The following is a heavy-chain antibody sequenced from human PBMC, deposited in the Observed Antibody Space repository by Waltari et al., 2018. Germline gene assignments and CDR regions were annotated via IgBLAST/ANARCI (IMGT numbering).Heavy chain of an antibody. D-gene: IGHD4-17*01. CDR1: GGSFRGYY. CDR2: INHSGST. CDR3: ARGFYGEPSPAL. Sequence: QVQLQQWGAGLLKPSETLSLTCAVYGGSFRGYYWSWIRHPPGKGLEWIVEINHSGSTNYNPSLKSRVTISVDTSKNQFSLKLSSVTAADTAVYYCARGFYGEPSPALWGQGTLVTVSS. V-gene: IGHV4-34*01. J-gene: IGHJ4*02.